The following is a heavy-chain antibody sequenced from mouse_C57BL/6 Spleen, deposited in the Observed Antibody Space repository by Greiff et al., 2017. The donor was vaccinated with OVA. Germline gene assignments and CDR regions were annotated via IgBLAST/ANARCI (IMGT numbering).Heavy chain of an antibody. CDR1: GYTFTSYG. V-gene: IGHV1-81*01. Sequence: VKLMESGAELVRPGASVKLSCKASGYTFTSYGISWVKQRTGQGLEWIGEIYPRSGNTYYNEKFKGKATLTADKSSSTAYMELRSLTSEDSAVYFCARREYDVAMDYWGQGTSVTVSS. D-gene: IGHD2-14*01. J-gene: IGHJ4*01. CDR3: ARREYDVAMDY. CDR2: IYPRSGNT.